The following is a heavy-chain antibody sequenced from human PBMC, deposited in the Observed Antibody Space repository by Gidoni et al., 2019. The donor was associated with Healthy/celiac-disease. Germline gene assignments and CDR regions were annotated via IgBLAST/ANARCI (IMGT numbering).Heavy chain of an antibody. D-gene: IGHD1-7*01. CDR1: GGSISSGSYY. CDR3: ASGDNWNYGNYFDY. CDR2: IYTSGST. J-gene: IGHJ4*02. Sequence: QVQLQESGPGLVKPSQTLSLTCTVSGGSISSGSYYWSWIRQPAGKGLEWIGRIYTSGSTNYNPSLKSRVTISVDTSKNQFSLKLSSVTAADTAVYYCASGDNWNYGNYFDYWGQGTLVTVSS. V-gene: IGHV4-61*02.